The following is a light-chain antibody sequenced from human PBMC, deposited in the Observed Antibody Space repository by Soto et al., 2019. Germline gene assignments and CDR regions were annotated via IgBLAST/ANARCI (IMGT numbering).Light chain of an antibody. CDR2: AAS. CDR1: QNISIY. J-gene: IGKJ2*01. CDR3: LQSYTPPVT. Sequence: DIQMTQSPSSLSASVGDRVSITCRATQNISIYLNWYRQKPGKAPNLLIYAASTLQSGVPSRFSGSGSGTDFTLTISSLLPEDFATYYCLQSYTPPVTFGQGTNLEIK. V-gene: IGKV1-39*01.